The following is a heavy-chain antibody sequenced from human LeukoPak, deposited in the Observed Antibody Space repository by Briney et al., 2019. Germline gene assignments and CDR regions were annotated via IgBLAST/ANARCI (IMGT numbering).Heavy chain of an antibody. CDR2: IGAYNGNT. CDR3: ARIKLGRGGGFDY. Sequence: ASVKLSCKSSGYSFTIYGSSWGRQAPGPRLEGLEWIGAYNGNTNYAQKLPVRVTMTTDTYTSTAYMELRTLRSDDSSVYYWARIKLGRGGGFDYWGQGTLVTVSS. D-gene: IGHD7-27*01. J-gene: IGHJ4*02. V-gene: IGHV1-18*04. CDR1: GYSFTIYG.